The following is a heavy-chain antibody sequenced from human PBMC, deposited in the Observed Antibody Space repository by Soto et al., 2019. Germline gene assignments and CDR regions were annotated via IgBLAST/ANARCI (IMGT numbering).Heavy chain of an antibody. CDR3: ARGLGRTVTTDDYFDE. J-gene: IGHJ4*02. Sequence: SETLSLTCAVYGGSFSGYYWSWIRQPPGKGLEWIGEINHSGSTNYNPSLKSRVTISVDTSKNQFSLKLSSVTAADTAVYYCARGLGRTVTTDDYFDEWGQGTLVTGSS. CDR2: INHSGST. V-gene: IGHV4-34*01. CDR1: GGSFSGYY. D-gene: IGHD4-17*01.